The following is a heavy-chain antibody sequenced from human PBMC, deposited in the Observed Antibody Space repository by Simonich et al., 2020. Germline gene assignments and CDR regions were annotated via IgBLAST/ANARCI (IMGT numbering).Heavy chain of an antibody. V-gene: IGHV3-30*07. D-gene: IGHD2-21*02. CDR1: GFTFSSYA. Sequence: QVQLVESGGGVVQPGRSLRLSCAASGFTFSSYAMHWVRQAPGKGLEWVAVKSYKGSNKYYSDAVKGRFTISRDNSKNTLYLQMNSLRAEDTAVYYCARDGERYCGGDCYSYFDYWGQGTLVTVSS. CDR2: KSYKGSNK. CDR3: ARDGERYCGGDCYSYFDY. J-gene: IGHJ4*02.